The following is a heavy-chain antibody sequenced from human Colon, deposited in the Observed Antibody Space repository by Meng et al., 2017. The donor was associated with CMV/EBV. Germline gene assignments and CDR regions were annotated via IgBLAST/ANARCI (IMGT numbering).Heavy chain of an antibody. Sequence: GESLKISCAASGFTFNTFWMTWVRQAPGKGLEWVAVIWYDASNAYYSDSVKGRFSISRDNSKNSLYLQMNSLRAEDTAVYYCAKDQHGIDYYYSYGMDVWGQGTTVTVSS. J-gene: IGHJ6*02. CDR1: GFTFNTFW. D-gene: IGHD1-14*01. V-gene: IGHV3-33*06. CDR2: IWYDASNA. CDR3: AKDQHGIDYYYSYGMDV.